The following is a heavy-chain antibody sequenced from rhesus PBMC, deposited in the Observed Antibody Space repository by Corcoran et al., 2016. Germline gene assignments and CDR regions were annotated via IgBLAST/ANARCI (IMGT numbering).Heavy chain of an antibody. Sequence: QVQLQESGPAVVKPSETLSLTCAVSGGSISSSNWWSWIRQSPGTGLEWIGGIYGSGGSTEYNPSLKSRVTISKDTSKNQFSLKLSSVTAADTAVYYCARHRVTGVIIIGFDYWGQGVLVTVSS. D-gene: IGHD3-34*01. J-gene: IGHJ4*01. CDR2: IYGSGGST. CDR3: ARHRVTGVIIIGFDY. V-gene: IGHV4-93*02. CDR1: GGSISSSNW.